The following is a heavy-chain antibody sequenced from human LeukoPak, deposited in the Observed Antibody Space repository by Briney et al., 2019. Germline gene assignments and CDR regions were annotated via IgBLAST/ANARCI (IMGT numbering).Heavy chain of an antibody. CDR1: GYTFTDYY. J-gene: IGHJ2*01. Sequence: AASLKVSCKASGYTFTDYYIHWVRQTPGQGLEWMGWINPNSGGTNYAQNFQGRVTTTRDTSISTAYMELSRLRSDDTAVYYCARGIRWPNWYFDLWGRGTLVTVSS. V-gene: IGHV1-2*02. D-gene: IGHD3-3*02. CDR2: INPNSGGT. CDR3: ARGIRWPNWYFDL.